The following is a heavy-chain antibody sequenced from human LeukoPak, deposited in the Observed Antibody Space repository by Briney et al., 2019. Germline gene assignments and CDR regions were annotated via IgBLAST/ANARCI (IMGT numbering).Heavy chain of an antibody. D-gene: IGHD3-10*01. CDR3: AKALYGSGSYSSPYFDY. Sequence: WGSLRLSCAASGFTFSSYGMSWVRQAPGKGLEWVSAISGSGGSTYYADSVKGRFTISRDNSKNTLYLQMNSLRAEDTAVYYCAKALYGSGSYSSPYFDYWGQGTLVTVSS. CDR1: GFTFSSYG. CDR2: ISGSGGST. J-gene: IGHJ4*02. V-gene: IGHV3-23*01.